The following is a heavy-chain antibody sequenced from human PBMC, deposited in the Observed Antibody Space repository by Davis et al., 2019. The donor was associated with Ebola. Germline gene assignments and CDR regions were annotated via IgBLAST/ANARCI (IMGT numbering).Heavy chain of an antibody. CDR1: GFGFSGSA. CDR3: TRPHDRDDRHY. CDR2: IRSKLNTYAT. J-gene: IGHJ4*02. D-gene: IGHD3-16*01. V-gene: IGHV3-73*01. Sequence: PGGSLRLSCAASGFGFSGSAMHWVRQAPGKGLEWIGRIRSKLNTYATVYAASVTGRFTISRDDSKNTVYLQMNSLKTEDTAMYYCTRPHDRDDRHYWGQGTLVTVSS.